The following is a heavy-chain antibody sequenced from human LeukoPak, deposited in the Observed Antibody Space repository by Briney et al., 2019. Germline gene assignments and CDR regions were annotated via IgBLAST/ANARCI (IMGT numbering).Heavy chain of an antibody. D-gene: IGHD5-12*01. V-gene: IGHV4-59*01. Sequence: SETLSLTCTVSGGSISSYYWGWIRQPPGKGLEWIGYIYYSGSTNYNPSLKSRVTISVDTSKNQYSLKLSSVTAADTAVYYCARMMDIVATIGFDPWGQGTLVTVSS. CDR3: ARMMDIVATIGFDP. J-gene: IGHJ5*02. CDR1: GGSISSYY. CDR2: IYYSGST.